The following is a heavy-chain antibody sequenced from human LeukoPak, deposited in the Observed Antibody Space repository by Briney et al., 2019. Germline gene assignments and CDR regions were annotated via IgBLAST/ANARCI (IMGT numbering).Heavy chain of an antibody. D-gene: IGHD6-19*01. V-gene: IGHV3-21*01. CDR3: ARDRGYSSGWSGFDY. Sequence: GGSLRLSCAASGFTFSSYSMNWVRQAPGKGLEWVSSISSSSSYIYYADSVKGRFTISRDNAKNSLYLQMNSLRAEDTAVYYCARDRGYSSGWSGFDYWGQGTLVTVSS. CDR2: ISSSSSYI. CDR1: GFTFSSYS. J-gene: IGHJ4*02.